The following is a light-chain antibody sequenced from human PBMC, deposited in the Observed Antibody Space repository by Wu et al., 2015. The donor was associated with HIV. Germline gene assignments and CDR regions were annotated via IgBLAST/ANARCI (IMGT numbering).Light chain of an antibody. CDR3: QQYTNWLPLT. J-gene: IGKJ4*01. V-gene: IGKV3-15*01. CDR2: DSY. Sequence: EIVLTQSPVTLSVSPGERATLSCRASQSVASNYIAWFQQRPGQAPRLLIYDSYTRAAGIPARFAGSGFGTDFTLTISGLRSDDVAVYFCQQYTNWLPLTFGGGTRVEI. CDR1: QSVASN.